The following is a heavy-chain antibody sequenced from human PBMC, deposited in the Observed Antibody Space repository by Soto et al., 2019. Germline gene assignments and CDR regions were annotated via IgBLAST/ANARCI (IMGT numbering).Heavy chain of an antibody. D-gene: IGHD3-3*01. CDR1: GCTFNNFA. CDR3: ANEVDVDFSSLQYGMDV. J-gene: IGHJ6*02. CDR2: ISYDGTYK. V-gene: IGHV3-30*14. Sequence: GRSLRLSCAASGCTFNNFAMHWVRQAPGKGLEWVAFISYDGTYKYYADSVRGRFTVYRDNSKSTLFLQMNSLKFEDTAVYVCANEVDVDFSSLQYGMDVWGQGTTVTASS.